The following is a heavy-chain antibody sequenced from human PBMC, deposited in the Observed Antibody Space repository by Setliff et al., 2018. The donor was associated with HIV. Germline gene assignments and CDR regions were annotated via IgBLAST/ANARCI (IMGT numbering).Heavy chain of an antibody. Sequence: GASVKVSCKASNYTFSTYAITWVRQAHGQGLEWMGWISTYYGSTKYEQKFQGRVTMTTDLSTSTAHMELRSLRSDDTAVYNCARDPTYISSWPGHAFDIWGQGTMVTVSS. D-gene: IGHD6-6*01. CDR1: NYTFSTYA. CDR3: ARDPTYISSWPGHAFDI. J-gene: IGHJ3*02. V-gene: IGHV1-18*01. CDR2: ISTYYGST.